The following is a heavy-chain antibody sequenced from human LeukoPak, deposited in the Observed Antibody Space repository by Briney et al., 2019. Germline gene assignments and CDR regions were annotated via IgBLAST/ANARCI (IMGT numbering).Heavy chain of an antibody. Sequence: GGSLRLSCAASGFTFSSFGMNWIRQAPGKGLEWVGFIRSKAYGGTTEYAASVKGRFTISRDDSKSIAYLQMNSLKTEDTAVYYCTRGVGLRWPNDAFDIWGQGTMVTVSS. J-gene: IGHJ3*02. V-gene: IGHV3-49*03. CDR1: GFTFSSFG. CDR3: TRGVGLRWPNDAFDI. CDR2: IRSKAYGGTT. D-gene: IGHD4-23*01.